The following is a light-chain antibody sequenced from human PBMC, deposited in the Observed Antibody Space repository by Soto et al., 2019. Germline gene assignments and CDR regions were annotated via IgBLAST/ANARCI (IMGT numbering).Light chain of an antibody. Sequence: EIVLTQSPAILSLSPGERATLSCRASQSVSSYLAWYQQKPGQAPRLLIYDAFNRATGIPARFSGSGSGTDFALTISSLEPDAFAVYYCQRRSKWLTFGPGPNVDIK. CDR1: QSVSSY. V-gene: IGKV3-11*01. CDR3: QRRSKWLT. J-gene: IGKJ3*01. CDR2: DAF.